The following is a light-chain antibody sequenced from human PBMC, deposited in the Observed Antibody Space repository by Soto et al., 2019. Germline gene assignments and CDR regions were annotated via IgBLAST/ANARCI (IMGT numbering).Light chain of an antibody. CDR3: NSYANTNTYV. J-gene: IGLJ1*01. Sequence: QSALTQPASVSGSPGQSITISCTGTSNDVGAFKYVSWYQQHPGKAPKFIIYDVSYRPSGVSNRFSGSKSGNTASLTISGLQAEDEADYYCNSYANTNTYVFGTGTKLTVL. CDR2: DVS. V-gene: IGLV2-14*01. CDR1: SNDVGAFKY.